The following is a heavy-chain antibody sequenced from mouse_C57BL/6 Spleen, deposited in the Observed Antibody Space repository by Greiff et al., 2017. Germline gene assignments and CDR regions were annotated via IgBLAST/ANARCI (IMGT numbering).Heavy chain of an antibody. Sequence: QQSGAELVKPGASVKMSCKASGYTFPRYWITWVKQRPGQGLEWIGDIYPGSGSTNYNEKFKSKATLNVDTSSSTAYMQLSSLTSEDSAVYYCARRGGYDDGYWYCDVWGTGTTVTVSS. V-gene: IGHV1-55*01. J-gene: IGHJ1*03. CDR2: IYPGSGST. CDR1: GYTFPRYW. D-gene: IGHD2-2*01. CDR3: ARRGGYDDGYWYCDV.